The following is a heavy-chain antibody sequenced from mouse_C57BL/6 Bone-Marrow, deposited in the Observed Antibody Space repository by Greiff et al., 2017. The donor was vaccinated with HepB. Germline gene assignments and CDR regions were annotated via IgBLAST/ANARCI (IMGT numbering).Heavy chain of an antibody. CDR3: AKERNWDHWYFDV. V-gene: IGHV1-50*01. D-gene: IGHD4-1*01. CDR2: IDPSDSYT. CDR1: GYTFTSYW. J-gene: IGHJ1*03. Sequence: VQLQQPGAELVKPGASVKLSCKASGYTFTSYWMQWVKQRPGQGLEWIGEIDPSDSYTNYNQKFKGKATLTVDTSSSTAYMQLSSLTSEDSAVYYCAKERNWDHWYFDVWGTGTTVTGSS.